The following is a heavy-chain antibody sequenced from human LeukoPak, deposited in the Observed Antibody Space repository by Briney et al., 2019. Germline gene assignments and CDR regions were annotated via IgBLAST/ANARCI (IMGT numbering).Heavy chain of an antibody. D-gene: IGHD1/OR15-1a*01. J-gene: IGHJ4*02. Sequence: GGSLRLSCSASGFTFDNYAMHWVRHAPMKGLEWVASINWRSDEIGYADSVKGRFTISRDNSRNTLYLQMNSLRAGDTAVYYCAKGPRAQEHSTHRFDNWGRGTLVTVSS. CDR3: AKGPRAQEHSTHRFDN. CDR1: GFTFDNYA. CDR2: INWRSDEI. V-gene: IGHV3-23*01.